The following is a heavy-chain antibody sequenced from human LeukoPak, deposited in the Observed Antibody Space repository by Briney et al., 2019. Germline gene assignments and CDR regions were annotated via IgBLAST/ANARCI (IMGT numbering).Heavy chain of an antibody. D-gene: IGHD5-24*01. CDR2: ISWNSGSI. CDR3: ARDPEMATKIAHEFDY. V-gene: IGHV3-9*01. CDR1: GFTFDDYA. J-gene: IGHJ4*02. Sequence: PGGSLRLSCAASGFTFDDYAMHWVRQAPGKGLEWVSGISWNSGSIGYADSVKGRFTISRDNAKNSLYLQMNSLRAEDTAVYYCARDPEMATKIAHEFDYWGQGTLVTVSS.